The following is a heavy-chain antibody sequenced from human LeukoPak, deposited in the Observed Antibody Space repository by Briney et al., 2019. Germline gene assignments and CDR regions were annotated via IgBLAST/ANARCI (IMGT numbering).Heavy chain of an antibody. CDR3: ARAPEDDYSKYVGDY. CDR1: GFTVSSNY. V-gene: IGHV3-30*03. Sequence: GGSLRLSCAASGFTVSSNYMSWVRQAPGKGLEWVAVISYDGSNKYYADSVKGRFTISRDNSKNTLYLQMSSLRAEDTAVYYCARAPEDDYSKYVGDYWGQGTLVTVSS. J-gene: IGHJ4*02. D-gene: IGHD4-11*01. CDR2: ISYDGSNK.